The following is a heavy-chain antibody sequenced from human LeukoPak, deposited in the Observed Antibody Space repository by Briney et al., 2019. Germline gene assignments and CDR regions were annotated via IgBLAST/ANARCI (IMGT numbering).Heavy chain of an antibody. V-gene: IGHV1-24*01. Sequence: ASVKVSCKVSGYTLTKLSVHWVRQTPGKGLEWMGGFDPEDGDTINGQKFQGRVTMTEDTSTDTAYMELTSLRSEDTAVYYWACIMFRGGIGDEFCGMDVWGKGTTVTASS. D-gene: IGHD3-10*01. J-gene: IGHJ6*04. CDR1: GYTLTKLS. CDR2: FDPEDGDT. CDR3: ACIMFRGGIGDEFCGMDV.